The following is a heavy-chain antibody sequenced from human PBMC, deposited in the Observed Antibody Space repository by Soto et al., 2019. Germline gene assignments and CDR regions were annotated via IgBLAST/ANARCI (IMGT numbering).Heavy chain of an antibody. J-gene: IGHJ6*02. D-gene: IGHD6-6*01. CDR1: GCSLSNLW. CDR2: IYPGDSDT. V-gene: IGHV5-51*01. Sequence: SLQTCGKGSGCSLSNLWTGWVRQMTRKGLEWMGIIYPGDSDTRYSPSFQGQVTISADKSISTAYLQWSSLKASDTALYYCARPSYSTSRYYGLDVWGQGTTVTVSS. CDR3: ARPSYSTSRYYGLDV.